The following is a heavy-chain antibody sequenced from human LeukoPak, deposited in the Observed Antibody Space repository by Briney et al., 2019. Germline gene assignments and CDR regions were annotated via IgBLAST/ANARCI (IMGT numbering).Heavy chain of an antibody. CDR1: GFTFSSYA. CDR3: ARIFRAIIVGAIDY. J-gene: IGHJ4*02. Sequence: GGSLRLSCAASGFTFSSYAMHWVRQAPGKGLEWVAVISYDGSNKYYADSVKGRFTISRDNSKNTLYLQMNGLRAEDTAVYYCARIFRAIIVGAIDYWGQGTLVTVSS. CDR2: ISYDGSNK. D-gene: IGHD1-26*01. V-gene: IGHV3-30*04.